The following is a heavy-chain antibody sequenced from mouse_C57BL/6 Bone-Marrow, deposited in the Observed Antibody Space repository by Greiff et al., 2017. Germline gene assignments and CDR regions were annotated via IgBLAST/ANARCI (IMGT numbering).Heavy chain of an antibody. V-gene: IGHV2-2*01. CDR3: ARNGYYFFDY. D-gene: IGHD2-3*01. CDR2: IWSGGST. J-gene: IGHJ2*01. Sequence: VKLVESGPGLVQPSQSLSITCTVSGFSLTSYGVHWVRQSPGKGLEWLGVIWSGGSTDYNAAFISRLSISKDNSKSHVFFKIDSLQADDTAIYYYARNGYYFFDYWGQGTTLTVSS. CDR1: GFSLTSYG.